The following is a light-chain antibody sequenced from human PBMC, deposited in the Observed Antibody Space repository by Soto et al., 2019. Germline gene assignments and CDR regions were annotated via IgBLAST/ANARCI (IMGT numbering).Light chain of an antibody. Sequence: ELVMRLSPATLAVSPGKGATLSCRAGHWIGDTLAWYQHKPGHTPGLLIYDNSTRAPGVPPRVSGSRAGAEFTLTINRLQSEDFAVYYCQPYNNWPLTFGGGTKV. J-gene: IGKJ4*01. CDR2: DNS. CDR3: QPYNNWPLT. CDR1: HWIGDT. V-gene: IGKV3-15*01.